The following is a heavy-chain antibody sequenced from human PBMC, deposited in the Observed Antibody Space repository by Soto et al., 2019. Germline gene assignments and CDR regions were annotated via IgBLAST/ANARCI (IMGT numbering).Heavy chain of an antibody. CDR2: IYWDDDK. D-gene: IGHD3-10*01. CDR1: GFSLSTSGVG. Sequence: QITLKESGPPLVKPTQTLTLTCTFSGFSLSTSGVGVGWIRQPPGKALEWLALIYWDDDKRYSPSLKSRLTLTKDTSKNQVVRTMTHMEPVDTATYYCALTYYGSGSYYNVRWFDPWGQGTLVTVSS. V-gene: IGHV2-5*02. J-gene: IGHJ5*02. CDR3: ALTYYGSGSYYNVRWFDP.